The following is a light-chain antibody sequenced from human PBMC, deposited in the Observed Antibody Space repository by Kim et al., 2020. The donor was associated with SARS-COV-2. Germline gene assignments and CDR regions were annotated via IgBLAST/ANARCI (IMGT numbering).Light chain of an antibody. CDR3: MQALQTPIT. CDR1: HSLLSSNGYNY. CDR2: LAS. J-gene: IGKJ5*01. Sequence: ASISCRSMHSLLSSNGYNYFDWYLQKQGQPPQLLIYLASSRASGVPDRFSGSGSGTDFTLKISRVEAEDVGVYYCMQALQTPITFGQGTRLEIK. V-gene: IGKV2-28*01.